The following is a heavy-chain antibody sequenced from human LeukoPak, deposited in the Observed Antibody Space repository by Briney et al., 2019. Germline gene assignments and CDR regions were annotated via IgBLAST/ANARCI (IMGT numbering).Heavy chain of an antibody. D-gene: IGHD3-16*01. Sequence: SETLSLTCTVSCGPISRYYWSWIRQPPGKGLEWIGNMYYSRDTSYNPSLQSRVTISVDRSKNQFSLKLSSATAADTAVYYCATSPLLGVVSYWGQGTLVTVS. CDR3: ATSPLLGVVSY. CDR1: CGPISRYY. J-gene: IGHJ4*02. V-gene: IGHV4-59*01. CDR2: MYYSRDT.